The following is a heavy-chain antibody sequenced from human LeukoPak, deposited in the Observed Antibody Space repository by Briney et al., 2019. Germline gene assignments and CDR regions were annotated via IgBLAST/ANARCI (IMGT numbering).Heavy chain of an antibody. CDR3: ARDDYYYDSSGYYFFDY. CDR1: GYTFTSYV. J-gene: IGHJ4*02. Sequence: GASVKVSFKASGYTFTSYVISWVRQAPGQGLEWIGWISAYNGNTNYAQKLQGRVTMTTDTSTSTAYMELRSLRSDDTAVYYCARDDYYYDSSGYYFFDYWGQGTLVTVSS. CDR2: ISAYNGNT. V-gene: IGHV1-18*01. D-gene: IGHD3-22*01.